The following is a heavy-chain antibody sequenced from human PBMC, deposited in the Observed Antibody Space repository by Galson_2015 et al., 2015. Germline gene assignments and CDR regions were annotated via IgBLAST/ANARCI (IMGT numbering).Heavy chain of an antibody. CDR2: ISTRGSYK. CDR3: ARDPPYDFAAYWYFDL. J-gene: IGHJ2*01. D-gene: IGHD3-22*01. Sequence: SLRLSCAASEFTFGDHYVSWIRQAPGKGLEWVACISTRGSYKNYAESVKGRFTISRDNAKNSVYLQLDTLRPEDTAVYYCARDPPYDFAAYWYFDLWGRGTLVTVSP. CDR1: EFTFGDHY. V-gene: IGHV3-11*05.